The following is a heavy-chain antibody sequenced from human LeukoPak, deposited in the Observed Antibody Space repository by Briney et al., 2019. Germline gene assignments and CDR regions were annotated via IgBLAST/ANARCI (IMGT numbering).Heavy chain of an antibody. CDR2: IYYSGST. J-gene: IGHJ4*02. D-gene: IGHD5-18*01. CDR1: GGSISSGGYY. CDR3: AREGTAMVTFDY. Sequence: PSETLSLTCTVSGGSISSGGYYWSWIRQHPGKGLEWIGYIYYSGSTYYNPSLKSRVTISVDTSKNQFSLKLSSVTAADTAVYYCAREGTAMVTFDYWGRGTLVTVSS. V-gene: IGHV4-31*03.